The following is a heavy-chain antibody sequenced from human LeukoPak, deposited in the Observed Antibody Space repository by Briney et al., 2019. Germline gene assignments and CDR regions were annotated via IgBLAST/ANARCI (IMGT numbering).Heavy chain of an antibody. CDR3: AHRDMAGSDFDY. CDR1: GGSISSYY. V-gene: IGHV4-34*01. CDR2: INHSGST. J-gene: IGHJ4*02. Sequence: SETLSLTCTVSGGSISSYYWSWIRQPPGKGLEWIGEINHSGSTNYNPSLKSRVTISVDTSKNQFSLKLSSVTAADTAVYYCAHRDMAGSDFDYWGQGTLVTVSS. D-gene: IGHD6-19*01.